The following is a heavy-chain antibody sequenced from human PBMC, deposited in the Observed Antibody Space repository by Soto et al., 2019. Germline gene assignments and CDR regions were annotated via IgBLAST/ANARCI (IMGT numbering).Heavy chain of an antibody. CDR2: ISGSGGIT. D-gene: IGHD2-15*01. CDR3: AKAVATKLGWVDP. J-gene: IGHJ5*02. CDR1: GITFSSYA. V-gene: IGHV3-23*01. Sequence: EVQLLESGGGLVQPGESLRLSCAASGITFSSYAMNWVRQAPGKGLEWVSSISGSGGITHYADSVKGRFTISRDNSKNTLYLQMNTLRAEDTARYYCAKAVATKLGWVDPWGQGTLVTVSS.